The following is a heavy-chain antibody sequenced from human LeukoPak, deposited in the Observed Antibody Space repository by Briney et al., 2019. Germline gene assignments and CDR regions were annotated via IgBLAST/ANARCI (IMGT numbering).Heavy chain of an antibody. CDR1: GGSISSGDYY. J-gene: IGHJ4*02. D-gene: IGHD5-18*01. CDR3: AREVRGYSYGYFVY. V-gene: IGHV4-30-4*01. CDR2: IYYSGST. Sequence: SQTLSLTCTVSGGSISSGDYYWSWIRQPPGKGLGWIGYIYYSGSTYYNPSLKSRVTISVDTSKNQFSLKLSSVTAADTAVYYCAREVRGYSYGYFVYWGQGTLVTVSS.